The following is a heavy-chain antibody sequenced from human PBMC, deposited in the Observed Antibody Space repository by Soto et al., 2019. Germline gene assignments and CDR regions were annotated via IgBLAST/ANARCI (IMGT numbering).Heavy chain of an antibody. CDR2: IYYSGST. J-gene: IGHJ4*02. CDR3: ASSSGHNFDY. Sequence: STVAEGTIRTFYGTWIRQPPGKGLEWIGYIYYSGSTNYNPPLKSRVTMSVDTSKNQFSLKLSSVTAADTAVYYCASSSGHNFDYWGQGTLVTVSS. CDR1: EGTIRTFY. D-gene: IGHD6-19*01. V-gene: IGHV4-59*08.